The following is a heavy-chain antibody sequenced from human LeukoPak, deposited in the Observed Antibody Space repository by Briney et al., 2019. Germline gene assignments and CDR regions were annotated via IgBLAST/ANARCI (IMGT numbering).Heavy chain of an antibody. Sequence: GGSLRLSCAASGFTFSSYSMNWVRQAPGKGLEWVSYISSSSTIYYADSVKGRFTISRDNAKNSLYLQMNSLRDEDTAVYYCARDRLIAAAGTDYFDYWGQGTLVTVSS. CDR2: ISSSSTI. CDR1: GFTFSSYS. J-gene: IGHJ4*02. D-gene: IGHD6-13*01. CDR3: ARDRLIAAAGTDYFDY. V-gene: IGHV3-48*02.